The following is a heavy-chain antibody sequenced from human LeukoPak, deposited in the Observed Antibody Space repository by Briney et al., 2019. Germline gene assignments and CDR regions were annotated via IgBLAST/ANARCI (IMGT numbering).Heavy chain of an antibody. D-gene: IGHD2-2*02. CDR2: ISDAGDST. CDR1: GLTFSNYA. CDR3: ARAHPVPAAIFDYYYGMDV. J-gene: IGHJ6*02. V-gene: IGHV3-23*01. Sequence: GGSLRLSCAASGLTFSNYAMSWVRQAPGKGLEWVSSISDAGDSTLHADSVKGRFTISRDNAKNSLYLQMNSLRAEDTAVYYCARAHPVPAAIFDYYYGMDVWGQGTTVTVSS.